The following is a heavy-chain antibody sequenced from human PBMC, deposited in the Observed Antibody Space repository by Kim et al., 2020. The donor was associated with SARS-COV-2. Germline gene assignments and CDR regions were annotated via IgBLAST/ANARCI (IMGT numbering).Heavy chain of an antibody. Sequence: SETLSLTCAVYGGSFSGYYWSWIRQPPGKGLEWIGEINHSGSTNYNPSLKSRVTISVDTSKNQFSLKLSSVTAADTAVYYCARGRSPSALNWFDPWGQGTLVTVSS. CDR2: INHSGST. CDR1: GGSFSGYY. V-gene: IGHV4-34*01. D-gene: IGHD1-26*01. J-gene: IGHJ5*02. CDR3: ARGRSPSALNWFDP.